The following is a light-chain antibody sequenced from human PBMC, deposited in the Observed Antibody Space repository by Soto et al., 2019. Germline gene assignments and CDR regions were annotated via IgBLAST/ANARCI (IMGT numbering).Light chain of an antibody. CDR1: QSVSSN. CDR2: GAS. Sequence: EIVLTQSPATLSVSPGERATLSCRASQSVSSNLAWYQQKPGQAPRLLIYGASTRATGIPARFSGSGSGTEFTLTISSLQSEDFAVYYCQQYNNWPTLTLGGGPRWIS. V-gene: IGKV3-15*01. J-gene: IGKJ4*01. CDR3: QQYNNWPTLT.